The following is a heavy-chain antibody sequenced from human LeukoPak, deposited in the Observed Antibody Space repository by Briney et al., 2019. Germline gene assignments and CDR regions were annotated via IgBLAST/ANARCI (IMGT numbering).Heavy chain of an antibody. CDR2: IYYSGST. D-gene: IGHD3-22*01. Sequence: SETLSLTCTVSGVSISSSGYYWGWIRQPPGKGLEWIGTIYYSGSTYYNPSLKSRVTISLDTSKNQFSLKLSSVTAADTAVYYCARVRSSGYYDGFDYWGQGTLVAVSS. J-gene: IGHJ4*02. CDR1: GVSISSSGYY. V-gene: IGHV4-39*07. CDR3: ARVRSSGYYDGFDY.